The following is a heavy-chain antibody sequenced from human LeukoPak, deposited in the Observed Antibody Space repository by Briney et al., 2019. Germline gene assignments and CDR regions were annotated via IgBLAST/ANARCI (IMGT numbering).Heavy chain of an antibody. CDR2: ISYDGSNK. CDR1: GFTFSSYG. J-gene: IGHJ4*02. CDR3: ARDRNTDFWSGYYTNYFDY. V-gene: IGHV3-30*03. D-gene: IGHD3-3*01. Sequence: GGSLGLSCAASGFTFSSYGMHWVRQAPGKGLKWVAVISYDGSNKYYADSVKGRFTISRDNSKKSLYLQMNSLRAEDTAVYYCARDRNTDFWSGYYTNYFDYWGQGTLVTVSS.